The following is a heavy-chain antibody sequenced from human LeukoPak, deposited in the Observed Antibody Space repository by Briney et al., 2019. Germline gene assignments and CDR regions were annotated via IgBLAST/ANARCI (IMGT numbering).Heavy chain of an antibody. D-gene: IGHD6-13*01. CDR3: AMVPEGSSLSFDY. Sequence: ASVKVSCKASGYTFTGYYMHWVRQAPGQGLEWMGWINPNSGGTNYAQKFQGWVTMTRDTSISTAYMELSRLRSDDTAVYYCAMVPEGSSLSFDYWGQGTLVTVSS. J-gene: IGHJ4*02. V-gene: IGHV1-2*04. CDR1: GYTFTGYY. CDR2: INPNSGGT.